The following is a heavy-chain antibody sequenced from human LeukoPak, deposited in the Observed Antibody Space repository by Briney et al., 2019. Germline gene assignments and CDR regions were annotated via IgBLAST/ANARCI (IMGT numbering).Heavy chain of an antibody. D-gene: IGHD6-13*01. Sequence: GGSLRLSCAAFGFTFSSYAMSWVSQAPGKGLEWVSAISGSGGSTYYADSVKGRFTISRDNSENTLYLQMNSLRAEDTAVYYCVKDSGGYSSSSFGSWGQGTLVTVSS. V-gene: IGHV3-23*01. CDR3: VKDSGGYSSSSFGS. CDR2: ISGSGGST. J-gene: IGHJ4*02. CDR1: GFTFSSYA.